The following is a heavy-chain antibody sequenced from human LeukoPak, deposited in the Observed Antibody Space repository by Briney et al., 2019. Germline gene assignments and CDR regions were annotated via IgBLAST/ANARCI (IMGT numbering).Heavy chain of an antibody. Sequence: GGSLRLSCAASVFSFSSYWMSGVRQAPGKGLEWVANIREDGSEKNYVDSVKGQFTISRENAKSPLYLQMNSLRGEDTAVYYCARGGSRWFDYWGQGILVTVSS. V-gene: IGHV3-7*04. CDR3: ARGGSRWFDY. J-gene: IGHJ4*02. CDR2: IREDGSEK. D-gene: IGHD6-13*01. CDR1: VFSFSSYW.